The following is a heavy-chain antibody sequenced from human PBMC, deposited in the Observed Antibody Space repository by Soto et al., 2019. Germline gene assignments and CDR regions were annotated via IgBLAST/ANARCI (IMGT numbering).Heavy chain of an antibody. V-gene: IGHV3-33*01. D-gene: IGHD6-13*01. CDR3: ARVIAAAGTYYYYGMDV. Sequence: QVQLVESGGGVVQPGRSLRLSCAASGFTFSSYGMHWVRQAPGKGLEWVAVIWYDGSNKYYADSVKGRFTTSRDNSKNKLYLQMTSLRAEDTAVYYCARVIAAAGTYYYYGMDVWGQGTTVTVSS. CDR1: GFTFSSYG. CDR2: IWYDGSNK. J-gene: IGHJ6*02.